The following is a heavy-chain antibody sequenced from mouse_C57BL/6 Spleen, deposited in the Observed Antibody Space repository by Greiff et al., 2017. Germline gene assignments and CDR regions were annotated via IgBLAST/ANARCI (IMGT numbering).Heavy chain of an antibody. CDR3: AREGAHDWYFDV. J-gene: IGHJ1*03. V-gene: IGHV1-53*01. CDR2: INPRNGGT. D-gene: IGHD6-1*01. CDR1: GYTFTSYW. Sequence: QVQLQQPGTELVKPGASVKLSCKASGYTFTSYWMHWVKQRPGQGLEWIGNINPRNGGTNYNEKFKSKATLTVDKSSSTAYMQLSSLTSEDSAVYYCAREGAHDWYFDVWGTGTTVTVSS.